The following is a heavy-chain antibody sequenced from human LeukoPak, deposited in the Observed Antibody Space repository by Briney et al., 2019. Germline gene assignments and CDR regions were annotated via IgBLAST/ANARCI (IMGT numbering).Heavy chain of an antibody. V-gene: IGHV4-38-2*01. CDR3: ARTPVTPAASDY. J-gene: IGHJ4*02. Sequence: SGTLALTCAVSGYSISSGYYWGWIRQPPGKGLEWIGSIYHSGSTYYNPSLKSRVTISVDTSKNQFSLKLSSVTAADTAVYYCARTPVTPAASDYWGQGTLVTVSS. CDR2: IYHSGST. D-gene: IGHD2-2*01. CDR1: GYSISSGYY.